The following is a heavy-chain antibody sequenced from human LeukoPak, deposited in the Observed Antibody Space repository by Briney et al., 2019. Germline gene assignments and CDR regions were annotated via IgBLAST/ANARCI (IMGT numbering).Heavy chain of an antibody. D-gene: IGHD3-22*01. CDR2: ISGSGGST. CDR1: GFTFSSYA. V-gene: IGHV3-23*01. CDR3: ARTGQHYYDSSANFDY. Sequence: GGSLRLSCAASGFTFSSYAMSWVRQAPGKGLEWVSAISGSGGSTYYADSVKGRFTISGDNSKNTLYLQMNSLRAEDTAVYYCARTGQHYYDSSANFDYWGQGTLVTVSS. J-gene: IGHJ4*02.